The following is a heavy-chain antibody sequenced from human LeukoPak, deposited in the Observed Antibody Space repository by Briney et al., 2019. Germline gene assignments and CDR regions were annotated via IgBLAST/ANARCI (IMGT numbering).Heavy chain of an antibody. CDR2: IGIAGDI. V-gene: IGHV3-13*01. J-gene: IGHJ6*03. CDR3: ARDRGRYHMDV. Sequence: GGSLRLSCAASGFTFSNYDMHWVRQATGKGLEWVSGIGIAGDIYYAGSVKGRFTISRENAKNSLYLQMNSLRAGDTAVYYCARDRGRYHMDVWGKGTTVTISS. CDR1: GFTFSNYD. D-gene: IGHD6-25*01.